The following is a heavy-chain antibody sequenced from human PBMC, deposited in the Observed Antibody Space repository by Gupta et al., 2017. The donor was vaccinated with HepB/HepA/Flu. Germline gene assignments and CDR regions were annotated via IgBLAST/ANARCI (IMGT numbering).Heavy chain of an antibody. D-gene: IGHD6-6*01. J-gene: IGHJ6*03. V-gene: IGHV3-74*01. CDR2: IKSDGSCT. CDR1: GFPFSMYW. CDR3: AREPEYSSTTNMDV. Sequence: EVQLVESGGDLVLPGGSLRLSCAASGFPFSMYWMHWVRQAPGKGLVWVSRIKSDGSCTGYADSVKGRFTISRDNAKNTLYLQMSSLRVEDTAVYYCAREPEYSSTTNMDVWGKGTTVTVSS.